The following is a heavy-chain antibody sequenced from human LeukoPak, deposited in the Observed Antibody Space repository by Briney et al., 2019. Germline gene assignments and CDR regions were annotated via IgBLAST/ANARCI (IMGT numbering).Heavy chain of an antibody. Sequence: GGSLRLSCAASGFTFSGYWMTWVRQAPGKGLEWVSSITSSSTYIYYADSVKGRFTISRDNAKNSLYLQMYSLSAEDTAVYYCARGGDPFDYWGQGALVTVSS. J-gene: IGHJ4*02. D-gene: IGHD4-17*01. CDR3: ARGGDPFDY. CDR1: GFTFSGYW. V-gene: IGHV3-21*01. CDR2: ITSSSTYI.